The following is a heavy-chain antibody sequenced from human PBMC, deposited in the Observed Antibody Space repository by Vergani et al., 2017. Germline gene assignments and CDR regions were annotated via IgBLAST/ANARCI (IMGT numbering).Heavy chain of an antibody. V-gene: IGHV3-21*01. CDR1: GFTFSSYS. Sequence: EVQLVESGGGLVKPGGSLRLSCAASGFTFSSYSMNWVRQAPGKGLEWVSSISSSSSYIDYADSVKGRFTISRDNAKNSLYLQMNSLRAEDTAVYYCARGYDILTGGYGMDVWGQGTTVTVSS. J-gene: IGHJ6*02. CDR3: ARGYDILTGGYGMDV. D-gene: IGHD3-9*01. CDR2: ISSSSSYI.